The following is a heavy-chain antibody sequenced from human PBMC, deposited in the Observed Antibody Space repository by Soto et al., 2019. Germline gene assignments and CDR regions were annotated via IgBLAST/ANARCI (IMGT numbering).Heavy chain of an antibody. Sequence: QVQLVESGGGVVQPGRSLRLSCAASGFTFSSYGMHWVRQAPGKGMEWVAVIWYDGSNKYYADSVKGRFTISRDNSKNTLYLQMNSLRAEDTAVYYCARDGLAADGSDYYYGMDVWGQGTTVTVSS. CDR3: ARDGLAADGSDYYYGMDV. J-gene: IGHJ6*02. V-gene: IGHV3-33*01. CDR2: IWYDGSNK. CDR1: GFTFSSYG. D-gene: IGHD6-13*01.